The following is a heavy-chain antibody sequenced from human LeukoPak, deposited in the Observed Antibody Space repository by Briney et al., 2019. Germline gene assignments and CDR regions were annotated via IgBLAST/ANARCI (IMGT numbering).Heavy chain of an antibody. CDR3: AKGRVKGSYAYPPLWY. J-gene: IGHJ4*02. V-gene: IGHV3-9*01. CDR1: GFTFDDYA. Sequence: GGSLRLSCAASGFTFDDYAMHWVRHAPGKGLEWVSGISWNSGSIGYADSVKGRFTISRDNAKNSLYLQMNSLRAEDTALYYCAKGRVKGSYAYPPLWYWGQGTLVTVSS. CDR2: ISWNSGSI. D-gene: IGHD2-2*01.